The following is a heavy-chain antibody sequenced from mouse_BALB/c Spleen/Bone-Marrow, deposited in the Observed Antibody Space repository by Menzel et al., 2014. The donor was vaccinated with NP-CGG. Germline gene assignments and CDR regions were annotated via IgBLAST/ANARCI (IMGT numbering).Heavy chain of an antibody. CDR2: INPSNGGT. CDR3: TRSNGNWFAY. Sequence: QVQLQQSGAELVKPGASVKLSCKAPGYTFTSYYMYWVKQRPGQGLEWIGEINPSNGGTNFNEKFKSKATLTVDKSSSTAYMQLSSLTSEDSAVYYCTRSNGNWFAYWGQGTLVTVSA. D-gene: IGHD2-1*01. V-gene: IGHV1S81*02. CDR1: GYTFTSYY. J-gene: IGHJ3*01.